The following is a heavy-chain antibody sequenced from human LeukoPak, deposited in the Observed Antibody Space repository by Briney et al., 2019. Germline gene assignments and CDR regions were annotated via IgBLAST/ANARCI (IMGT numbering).Heavy chain of an antibody. V-gene: IGHV3-21*01. CDR3: ASMPRMTTRHYYCGMDV. CDR1: GFTFSSYS. D-gene: IGHD4-11*01. J-gene: IGHJ6*02. CDR2: ISSSSSYI. Sequence: GGSLRLSCAASGFTFSSYSMNWVRQAPGKGLEWVSSISSSSSYIYYADSVKGRFTISRDNAKNSLYLQMNSLRAEDTAVYYCASMPRMTTRHYYCGMDVWGQGTTVTVSS.